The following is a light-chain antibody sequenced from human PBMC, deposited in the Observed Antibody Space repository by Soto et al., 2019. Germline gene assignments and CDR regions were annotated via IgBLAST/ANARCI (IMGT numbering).Light chain of an antibody. CDR1: QGLSSW. J-gene: IGKJ5*01. V-gene: IGKV1-12*01. CDR3: QQAYSFPVT. Sequence: DIQMTQSPSSLSASVGARVPITCRASQGLSSWLAWYQQRPGKAPKLLIYAASNLQSGVPSRFSGSGSGTEFTLTIGSLQPEDFATYYCQQAYSFPVTFGQGTRLEIK. CDR2: AAS.